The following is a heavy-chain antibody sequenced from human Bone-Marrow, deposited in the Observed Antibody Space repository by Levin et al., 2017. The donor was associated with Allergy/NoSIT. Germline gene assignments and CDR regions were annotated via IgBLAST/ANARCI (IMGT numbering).Heavy chain of an antibody. CDR3: ASYGDETDY. D-gene: IGHD4-17*01. J-gene: IGHJ4*02. V-gene: IGHV3-11*03. CDR2: ISSSSSYT. CDR1: GFTFSDYY. Sequence: GESLKISCAASGFTFSDYYMSWIRQAPGKGLEWVSYISSSSSYTNYADSVKGRFTISRDNAKNSLYLQMNSLRAEDTAVYYCASYGDETDYWGQGTLVTVSS.